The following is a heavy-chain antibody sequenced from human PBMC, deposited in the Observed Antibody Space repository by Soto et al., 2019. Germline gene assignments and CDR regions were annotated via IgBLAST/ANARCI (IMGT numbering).Heavy chain of an antibody. V-gene: IGHV3-30-3*01. CDR2: ISYDGYNS. D-gene: IGHD3-16*01. CDR3: ARDGGFSYGFDYYFDY. J-gene: IGHJ4*01. Sequence: GGSLRLSCVASGFTFSDYAVHWVRLAPSKGLEWVAMISYDGYNSYSADSVKGRFTISRDNSKNTLFLQMDSLRPDDTAIYYCARDGGFSYGFDYYFDYWGRGTLVTVSS. CDR1: GFTFSDYA.